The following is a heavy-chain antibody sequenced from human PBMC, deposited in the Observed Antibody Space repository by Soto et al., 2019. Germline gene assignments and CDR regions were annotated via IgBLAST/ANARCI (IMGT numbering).Heavy chain of an antibody. CDR1: GGSISSSSYY. CDR3: ARLGAPMAVAGRWNWFDP. V-gene: IGHV4-39*01. CDR2: IYYSGST. Sequence: SETLSLTCTVSGGSISSSSYYWGWIRQPPGKGLEWIGSIYYSGSTYYNPSLKSRVTISVDTSKNQFALKLSSVTAADTAVYYCARLGAPMAVAGRWNWFDPWGQGTLVTVSS. J-gene: IGHJ5*02. D-gene: IGHD6-19*01.